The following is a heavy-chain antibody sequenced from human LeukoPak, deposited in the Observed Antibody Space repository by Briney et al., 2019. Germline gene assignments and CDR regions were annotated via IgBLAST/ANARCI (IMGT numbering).Heavy chain of an antibody. CDR3: ARAIALSSAAFDI. V-gene: IGHV3-66*01. Sequence: PGGSLRLSCAASGFTVSSNYMSWVRQSPGKEMEWVSVIYSGGSTYYADSVKGRFTISRDNSKNTLYLQMNSLRAEDTAVYYCARAIALSSAAFDIWGQGTMVTVSS. CDR1: GFTVSSNY. J-gene: IGHJ3*02. D-gene: IGHD6-13*01. CDR2: IYSGGST.